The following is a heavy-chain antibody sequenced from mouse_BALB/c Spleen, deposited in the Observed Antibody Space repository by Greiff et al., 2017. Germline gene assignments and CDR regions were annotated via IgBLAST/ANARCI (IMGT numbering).Heavy chain of an antibody. V-gene: IGHV1-20*02. CDR2: INPYNGDT. Sequence: EVKLQQSGPELVKPGASVKISCKASGYSFTGYFMNWVMQSHGKSLEWIGRINPYNGDTFYNQKFKGKATLTVDKSSSTAHMELRSLASEDSAVYYCARNYGSSYDYFDYWGQGTTLTVSS. CDR1: GYSFTGYF. J-gene: IGHJ2*01. D-gene: IGHD1-1*01. CDR3: ARNYGSSYDYFDY.